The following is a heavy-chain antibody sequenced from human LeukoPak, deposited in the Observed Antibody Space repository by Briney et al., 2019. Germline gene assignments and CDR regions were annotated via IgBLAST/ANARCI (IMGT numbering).Heavy chain of an antibody. CDR3: ARDLLAAEGWFDP. D-gene: IGHD6-13*01. J-gene: IGHJ5*02. V-gene: IGHV4-39*07. Sequence: PSETLSLTCAVSGGSISSSSHYWGWIRQPPGKGLEWIGSIYYSGRTYYNPSLKSRVTISVDTSKNQFSLKLSSVTAADTAVYYCARDLLAAEGWFDPWGQGTLVTVSS. CDR1: GGSISSSSHY. CDR2: IYYSGRT.